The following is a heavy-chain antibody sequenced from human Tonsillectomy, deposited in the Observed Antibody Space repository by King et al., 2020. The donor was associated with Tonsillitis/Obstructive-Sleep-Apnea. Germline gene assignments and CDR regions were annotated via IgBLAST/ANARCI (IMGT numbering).Heavy chain of an antibody. CDR1: GGSLSSSNW. CDR2: IYHSGRT. J-gene: IGHJ4*02. Sequence: VQLPESGPGLVQPSGTLSLPCAVSGGSLSSSNWWRWVRPPPGPGLEWIGEIYHSGRTNYSPSLKSRVTLSVDKSQNQFSLKLSSVTAADTAVYYCARAKKEYYDILTGPKSRFFDYWGQGTLVTVSS. D-gene: IGHD3-9*01. V-gene: IGHV4-4*02. CDR3: ARAKKEYYDILTGPKSRFFDY.